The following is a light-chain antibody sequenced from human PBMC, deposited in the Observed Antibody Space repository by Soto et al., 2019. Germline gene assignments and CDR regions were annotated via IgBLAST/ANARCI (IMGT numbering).Light chain of an antibody. V-gene: IGLV2-23*01. CDR2: EAS. Sequence: QSVLTQPASVSGSPGQSVTISCTGTNSDVGSYNLVSWYQQHPGKAPKFIIYEASKRPSGVSDRFSGSKSGNTASLTISGLQAEDEADYYCCSYAGSRTDVFGTGTKLTVL. J-gene: IGLJ1*01. CDR3: CSYAGSRTDV. CDR1: NSDVGSYNL.